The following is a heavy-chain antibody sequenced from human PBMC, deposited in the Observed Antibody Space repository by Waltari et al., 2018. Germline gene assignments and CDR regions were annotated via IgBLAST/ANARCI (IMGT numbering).Heavy chain of an antibody. Sequence: EVQLLESGGGLVQPGGSLRLSCAASGFTFSSYAMSWVRQAPGKGLEWVSVIYSGGSTYYADSVKGRFTISRDNSKNTLYLQMNSLRAEDTAVYYCAKVPVPRSRGYFDYWGQGTLVTVSS. D-gene: IGHD3-10*01. CDR1: GFTFSSYA. J-gene: IGHJ4*02. V-gene: IGHV3-23*03. CDR3: AKVPVPRSRGYFDY. CDR2: IYSGGST.